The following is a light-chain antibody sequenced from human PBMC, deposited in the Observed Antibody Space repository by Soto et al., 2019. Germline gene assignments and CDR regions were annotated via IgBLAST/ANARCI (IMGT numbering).Light chain of an antibody. CDR1: SGHSSYA. V-gene: IGLV4-69*01. CDR2: LNSDGSH. CDR3: QTWGTGIQAGVV. Sequence: QSVLTQSPSASASLGASVKLTCTLSSGHSSYAIAWHQQQPEKGPRYLMKLNSDGSHSKGDGIPDRFSGSSSGAERYLTISSLQSEDEADYYCQTWGTGIQAGVVFGGGTKLTVL. J-gene: IGLJ2*01.